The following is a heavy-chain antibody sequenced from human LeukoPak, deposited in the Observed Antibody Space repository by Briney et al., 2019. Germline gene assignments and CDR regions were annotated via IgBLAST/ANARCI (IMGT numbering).Heavy chain of an antibody. J-gene: IGHJ4*02. CDR3: ASTIFGVDY. CDR2: IYYSGST. D-gene: IGHD3-3*01. Sequence: SETLFLTCTVSGGSISSYYWSWIRQPPGKGLEWIGYIYYSGSTNYNPSLKSRVTISVDTSKNQFSLKLSSVTAADTAVYYYASTIFGVDYWGQGTLVTVSS. V-gene: IGHV4-59*08. CDR1: GGSISSYY.